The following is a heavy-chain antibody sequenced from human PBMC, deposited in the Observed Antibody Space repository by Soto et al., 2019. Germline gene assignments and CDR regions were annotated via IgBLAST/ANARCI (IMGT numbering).Heavy chain of an antibody. CDR1: GFTFSASN. Sequence: GGSLRLSCAVSGFTFSASNMNRVRQAPGKGLEWVSYISSGGSTIYYADSVRGRFTISRDNAKNSLYLQMNSLRAEDSAVYYCVRDWNYVDSYWGQGTLVTRIL. J-gene: IGHJ4*02. CDR3: VRDWNYVDSY. D-gene: IGHD1-7*01. V-gene: IGHV3-48*01. CDR2: ISSGGSTI.